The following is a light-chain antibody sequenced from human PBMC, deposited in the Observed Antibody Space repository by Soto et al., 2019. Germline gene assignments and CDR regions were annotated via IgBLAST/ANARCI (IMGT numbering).Light chain of an antibody. Sequence: QSALTQPPSASGSPGQSVTISCTGTSSDVGGNNYVSWYQQHPGKAPKLIIYKVSKRPSGVPDRFSGSKSGNTASLTVSGLQAEDEADYYCSSHAGSINVAFGGGTKVTVL. CDR1: SSDVGGNNY. V-gene: IGLV2-8*01. CDR2: KVS. CDR3: SSHAGSINVA. J-gene: IGLJ3*02.